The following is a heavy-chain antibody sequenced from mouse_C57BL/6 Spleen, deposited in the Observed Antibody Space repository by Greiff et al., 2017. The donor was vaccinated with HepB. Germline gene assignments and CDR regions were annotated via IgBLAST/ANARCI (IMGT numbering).Heavy chain of an antibody. CDR2: INSDGGST. J-gene: IGHJ1*03. CDR1: EYEFPSHD. CDR3: ARGSYGSSYWYFDV. D-gene: IGHD1-1*01. Sequence: EVMLVESGGGLVQPGESLKLSCESYEYEFPSHDMSWVRKTPEKRLELVAAINSDGGSTYYPDTMERRFNISRDNTKKTLYLQMSSLRSEDTALYYCARGSYGSSYWYFDVWGTGTTVTVSS. V-gene: IGHV5-2*01.